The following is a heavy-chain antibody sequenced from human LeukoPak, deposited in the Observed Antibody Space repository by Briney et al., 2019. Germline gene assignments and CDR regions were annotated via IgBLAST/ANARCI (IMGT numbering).Heavy chain of an antibody. Sequence: GASVKVSCKASGYTFTGYYMHWVRQAPGQGLEWMGWINPNSGGTNYAQKFQGRVTMTRDTSISTAYMELSRLRSDDTAVYYCARVGQYYYDSSGYYYYYYGMDVWGQGTTVTVSS. V-gene: IGHV1-2*02. CDR3: ARVGQYYYDSSGYYYYYYGMDV. CDR1: GYTFTGYY. J-gene: IGHJ6*02. D-gene: IGHD3-22*01. CDR2: INPNSGGT.